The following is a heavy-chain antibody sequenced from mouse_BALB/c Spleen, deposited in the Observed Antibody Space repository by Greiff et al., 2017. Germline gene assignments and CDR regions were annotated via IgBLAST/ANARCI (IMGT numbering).Heavy chain of an antibody. CDR2: ISDGGSYT. J-gene: IGHJ4*01. Sequence: EVQLVESGGGLVKPGGSLNLSCAASGFTFSDYYMYWVRQTPEKRLEWVATISDGGSYTYYPDSVTGRFTISRDNAKNNLYLQMSSLKSEDTAMYYCARDWGAMDYWGQGTSVTVSS. V-gene: IGHV5-4*02. CDR3: ARDWGAMDY. CDR1: GFTFSDYY.